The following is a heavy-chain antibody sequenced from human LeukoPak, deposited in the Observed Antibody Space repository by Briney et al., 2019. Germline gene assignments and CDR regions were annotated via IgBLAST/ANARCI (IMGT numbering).Heavy chain of an antibody. Sequence: ASVKVSCKASGGTFSSYAISWVRQAPGKGLEWMGGFDPEDGETIYAQKFQGRVTMTEDTSTDTAYMELSSLRSEDTAVYYCASISPYYYDSSGRSSYYYYGMDVWGQGTTVTVSS. J-gene: IGHJ6*02. CDR2: FDPEDGET. CDR1: GGTFSSYA. D-gene: IGHD3-22*01. CDR3: ASISPYYYDSSGRSSYYYYGMDV. V-gene: IGHV1-24*01.